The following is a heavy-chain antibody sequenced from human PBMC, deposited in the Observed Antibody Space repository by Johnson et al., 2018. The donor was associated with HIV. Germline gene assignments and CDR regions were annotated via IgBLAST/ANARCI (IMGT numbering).Heavy chain of an antibody. CDR3: AKARSLLDYGGFDAFDI. CDR1: GFTVSSNY. D-gene: IGHD4-23*01. J-gene: IGHJ3*02. Sequence: EVQLVESGGGLVQPGGSLRLSCAASGFTVSSNYMSWVRQAPGKGLEWVSVIYSGGNTYYADSVRGRFTISRDNSRNTLYLQMNSLSAEDTAVYYCAKARSLLDYGGFDAFDIWGQGTLVIVSS. V-gene: IGHV3-66*01. CDR2: IYSGGNT.